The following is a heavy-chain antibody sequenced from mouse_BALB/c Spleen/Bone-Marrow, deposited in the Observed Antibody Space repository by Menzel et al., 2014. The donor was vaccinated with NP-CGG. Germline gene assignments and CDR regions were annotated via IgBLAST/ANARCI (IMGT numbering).Heavy chain of an antibody. CDR2: INYSGFT. Sequence: EVKLVESGPGLVKPSQSLSLTCTVTGCSITSDYAWHWIRQFPGDKLEWMGYINYSGFTTYNPSLKSRISIIRDTSKNQFFLQLNSVTTEDTATYYCAREDNYAFAYWGQGTLVTVSA. CDR3: AREDNYAFAY. J-gene: IGHJ3*01. D-gene: IGHD1-3*01. V-gene: IGHV3-2*02. CDR1: GCSITSDYA.